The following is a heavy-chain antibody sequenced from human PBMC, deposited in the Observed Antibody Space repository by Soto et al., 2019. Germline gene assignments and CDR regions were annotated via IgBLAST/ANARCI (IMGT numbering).Heavy chain of an antibody. D-gene: IGHD6-19*01. CDR2: ISAYNGNT. Sequence: ASVKVSCKASGYTFTSYGISWVRQAPGQGLEWMGWISAYNGNTNYAQKLQGRVTMTTDTSTSTAYMELRSLRSEDTAVYYCARDSTGSGWPVRYFDYWGQGTLVTVSS. J-gene: IGHJ4*02. V-gene: IGHV1-18*01. CDR3: ARDSTGSGWPVRYFDY. CDR1: GYTFTSYG.